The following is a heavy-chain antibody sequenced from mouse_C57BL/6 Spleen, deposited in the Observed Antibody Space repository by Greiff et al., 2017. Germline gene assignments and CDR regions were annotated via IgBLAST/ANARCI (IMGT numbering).Heavy chain of an antibody. Sequence: QVQLQQPGAELVKPGASVKLSCKASRYTFTSYWMHWVKQRPGQGLEWIGMIHPNSGSTNYNEKFKSKATLTVDKSSSTAYMQLSSLTSEDSAVYYCARGDGYLYYYAMDYWGQGTSVTVSS. CDR2: IHPNSGST. CDR1: RYTFTSYW. CDR3: ARGDGYLYYYAMDY. J-gene: IGHJ4*01. D-gene: IGHD2-3*01. V-gene: IGHV1-64*01.